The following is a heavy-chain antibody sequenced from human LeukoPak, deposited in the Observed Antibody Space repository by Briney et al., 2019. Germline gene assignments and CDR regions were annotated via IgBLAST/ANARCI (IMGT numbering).Heavy chain of an antibody. CDR3: ARGGYYYDSSGYLFDY. Sequence: SETLSLTCTVPGGSISSYYWSWIRQPPGKGLEWIGYIYYSGSTNYNPSLKGRVTISVDTSKNQFSLKLSSVTAADTAVYYCARGGYYYDSSGYLFDYWGQGTLVTVSS. V-gene: IGHV4-59*01. CDR2: IYYSGST. CDR1: GGSISSYY. J-gene: IGHJ4*02. D-gene: IGHD3-22*01.